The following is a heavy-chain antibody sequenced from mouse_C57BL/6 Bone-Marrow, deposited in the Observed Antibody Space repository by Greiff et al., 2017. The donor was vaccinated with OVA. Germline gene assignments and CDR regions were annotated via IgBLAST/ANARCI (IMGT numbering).Heavy chain of an antibody. CDR1: GFTFTDYY. Sequence: EVNVVESGGGLVQPGGSLRLSCATSGFTFTDYYMSWVRQPPGTALEWLGFIRNKANGYTTEYSASVKGRFTISRDNSQSILYLQMNTLRAEDSATYYCARDNKGFDYWGQGTTLTVSS. V-gene: IGHV7-3*02. CDR3: ARDNKGFDY. D-gene: IGHD1-3*01. CDR2: IRNKANGYTT. J-gene: IGHJ2*01.